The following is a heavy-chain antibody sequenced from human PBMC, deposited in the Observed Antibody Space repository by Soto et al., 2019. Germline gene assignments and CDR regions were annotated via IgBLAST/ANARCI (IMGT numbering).Heavy chain of an antibody. CDR3: ARESVEPPTRIVGAIDYFNYYYYGMDV. V-gene: IGHV6-1*01. Sequence: SQTLSLTCAISGDSVSSNSAAWNWIRQSPSRGLEWLGRTYYRSKWYNDYAVSVKSRITINPDTSKNQFSLQLNSVTPEDTAVYYCARESVEPPTRIVGAIDYFNYYYYGMDVWGQGTTVTVSS. CDR2: TYYRSKWYN. D-gene: IGHD1-26*01. CDR1: GDSVSSNSAA. J-gene: IGHJ6*02.